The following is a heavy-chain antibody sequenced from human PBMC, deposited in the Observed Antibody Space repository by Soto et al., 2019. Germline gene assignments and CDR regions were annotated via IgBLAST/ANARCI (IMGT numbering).Heavy chain of an antibody. CDR3: ATRRYCSSTFCSSYYYYYYGMSF. J-gene: IGHJ6*02. D-gene: IGHD2-2*01. CDR1: GYTLTELS. CDR2: FDPEDGET. Sequence: GASVKVSCKVSGYTLTELSMHWVRQAPGKGLEWMGGFDPEDGETIYAQKFQGRVTMTEDTSTDTAYMELSSLRSEDTAVYYCATRRYCSSTFCSSYYYYYYGMSFWGQGSSVPVSS. V-gene: IGHV1-24*01.